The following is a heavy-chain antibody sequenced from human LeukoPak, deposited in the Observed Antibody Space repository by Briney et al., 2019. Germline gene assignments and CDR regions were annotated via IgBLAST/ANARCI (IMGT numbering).Heavy chain of an antibody. CDR2: IKQVGSEK. CDR3: ARDEGDCSSTSCPFYYFNY. V-gene: IGHV3-7*01. J-gene: IGHJ4*02. D-gene: IGHD2-2*01. CDR1: GFTFSNYW. Sequence: GGSLRLSCAASGFTFSNYWMSWVRQAPGKGLEWVASIKQVGSEKYYVDSVKGRFTISRDKAKKSLYLQMNTLRAEDTAIYYCARDEGDCSSTSCPFYYFNYWGQGTLVTVSS.